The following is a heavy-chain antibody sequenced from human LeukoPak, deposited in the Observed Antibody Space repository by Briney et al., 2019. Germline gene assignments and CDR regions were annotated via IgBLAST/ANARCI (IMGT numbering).Heavy chain of an antibody. V-gene: IGHV1-2*02. CDR1: GYTFTGYY. CDR3: ARQSSGYYPNWFDP. Sequence: ASVKVSCKASGYTFTGYYMHWVRQAPGQGLEWMGWINPNSGGTNYAQKFQGRVTMTGDTSISTAYMELSRLRSDDTAVYYRARQSSGYYPNWFDPWGQGTLVTVSS. CDR2: INPNSGGT. J-gene: IGHJ5*02. D-gene: IGHD3-22*01.